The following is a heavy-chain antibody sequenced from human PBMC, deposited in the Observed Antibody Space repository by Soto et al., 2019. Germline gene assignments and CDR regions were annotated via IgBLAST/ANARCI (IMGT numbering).Heavy chain of an antibody. V-gene: IGHV3-23*01. CDR1: GFTFGTYA. CDR2: ISGSGRTT. J-gene: IGHJ6*03. D-gene: IGHD3-16*01. CDR3: AKFRGPSYSYYYMDV. Sequence: EVQLLESGGGLLEPGGSLRLSCAASGFTFGTYAMKWLRQAPGRGLECVSFISGSGRTTYYAESVKGRFTVSRDNSKSTMYLQMNSVRAEDTALYYCAKFRGPSYSYYYMDVWGKGTTVTVSS.